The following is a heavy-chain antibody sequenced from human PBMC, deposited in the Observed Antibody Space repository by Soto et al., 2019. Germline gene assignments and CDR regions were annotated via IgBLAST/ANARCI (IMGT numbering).Heavy chain of an antibody. J-gene: IGHJ5*02. Sequence: SETLSLTCTVSGGSVNNYYWSWVRLSPGKGLEWIGYIYYTGRTNYNPSLESRVTISVDTSKNQFSLKLRSVTAADTAVYYCARDSSNSWYSPMDPWGQGXLVTVYS. CDR1: GGSVNNYY. V-gene: IGHV4-59*02. CDR2: IYYTGRT. CDR3: ARDSSNSWYSPMDP. D-gene: IGHD1-1*01.